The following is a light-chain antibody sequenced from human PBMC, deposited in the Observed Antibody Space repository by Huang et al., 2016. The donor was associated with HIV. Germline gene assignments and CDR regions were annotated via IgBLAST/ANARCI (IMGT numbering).Light chain of an antibody. CDR2: KMS. V-gene: IGKV1-5*03. CDR1: QNIGSW. Sequence: DIQLTLSPSTLSASVGDRLTATCRASQNIGSWLAWYQQKPGKAPKLLIYKMSSLESGVPSRFSGSGSGTKFTLTINSLQPNDIGTYYCQYGETFGQGSKVEVK. CDR3: QYGET. J-gene: IGKJ1*01.